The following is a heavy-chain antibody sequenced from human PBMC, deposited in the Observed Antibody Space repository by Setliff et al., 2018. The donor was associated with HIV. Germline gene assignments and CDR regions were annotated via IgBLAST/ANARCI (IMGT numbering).Heavy chain of an antibody. CDR3: TSEGHSFWSYFQH. CDR1: GFTFDDYA. J-gene: IGHJ1*01. Sequence: QPGGSLRLSCTTSGFTFDDYAMSWVRQAPGKGLEWVGFIRTKTYGATTEYAASVKGRFTISRDDSESIAYLQMSSLKTEDTAVYYCTSEGHSFWSYFQHWGQGTLVTVSS. CDR2: IRTKTYGATT. D-gene: IGHD2-8*02. V-gene: IGHV3-49*04.